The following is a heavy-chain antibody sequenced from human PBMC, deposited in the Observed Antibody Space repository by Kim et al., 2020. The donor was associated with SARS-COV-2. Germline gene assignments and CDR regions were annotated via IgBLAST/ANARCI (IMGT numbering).Heavy chain of an antibody. CDR3: ARDRDYSSGWYRGRYFDY. Sequence: GGSLRLSCAASGFTFSSYWMHWVRQAPGKGLVWVSRINSDGSSTSYADSVKGRFTISRDNAKNTLYLQMNSLRAEDTAVYYCARDRDYSSGWYRGRYFDYWGQGTLVTVSS. J-gene: IGHJ4*02. CDR1: GFTFSSYW. V-gene: IGHV3-74*01. CDR2: INSDGSST. D-gene: IGHD6-19*01.